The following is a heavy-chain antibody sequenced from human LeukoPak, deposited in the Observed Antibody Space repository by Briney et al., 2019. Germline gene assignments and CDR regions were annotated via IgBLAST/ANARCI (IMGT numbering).Heavy chain of an antibody. Sequence: PGGSLRLPCAASGFTFSSYGMHWVRQAPGKGLEWVAFIRYDGSNKYYADSVKGRFTISRDNSKNTLYLQMNSLRAEDTAVYYCAKDPPLIVVVPAAITFDYWGQGTLVTVSS. CDR2: IRYDGSNK. V-gene: IGHV3-30*02. CDR3: AKDPPLIVVVPAAITFDY. J-gene: IGHJ4*02. D-gene: IGHD2-2*02. CDR1: GFTFSSYG.